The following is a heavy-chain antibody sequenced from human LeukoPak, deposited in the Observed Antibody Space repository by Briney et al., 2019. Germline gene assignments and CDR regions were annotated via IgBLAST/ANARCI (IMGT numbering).Heavy chain of an antibody. CDR2: INHSGST. J-gene: IGHJ3*02. Sequence: PSETLSLTCAVYGGSFSGYYWSWIRQPPGKGLEWIGEINHSGSTNYNPSLKSRVTISVDTSKNQLSLKLSSVTAADTAVYYCASFPAKYFDWLIEDDAFDIWGQGTMVTVSS. CDR1: GGSFSGYY. D-gene: IGHD3-9*01. CDR3: ASFPAKYFDWLIEDDAFDI. V-gene: IGHV4-34*01.